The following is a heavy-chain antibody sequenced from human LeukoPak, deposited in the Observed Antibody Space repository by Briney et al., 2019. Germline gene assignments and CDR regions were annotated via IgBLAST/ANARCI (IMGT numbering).Heavy chain of an antibody. Sequence: ASVKVSCKASGYTFTNYYMHWVRQAPGQGLEGMGIINPSGASASYAQKFQGRVTMTRDTATSTVYMELSSLRSEDTAVYYCARARVVVTATPSDYWGQGTLVTVSS. D-gene: IGHD2-21*02. J-gene: IGHJ4*02. V-gene: IGHV1-46*01. CDR3: ARARVVVTATPSDY. CDR2: INPSGASA. CDR1: GYTFTNYY.